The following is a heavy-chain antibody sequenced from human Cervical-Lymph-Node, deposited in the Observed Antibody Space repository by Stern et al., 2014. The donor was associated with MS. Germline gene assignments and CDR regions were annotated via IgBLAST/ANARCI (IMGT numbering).Heavy chain of an antibody. Sequence: EVQLVESGGGLEQPGRSLRLSCAASGFTFGDYAMHWVRQAPGKGLEWVSGLSWSSTNVAYADSVRGRFTISRDNAKNSLFLQMNSLRAEDTALYYCVKETSPSYYYGMDAWGQGTTVIVSS. J-gene: IGHJ6*02. CDR2: LSWSSTNV. V-gene: IGHV3-9*01. CDR3: VKETSPSYYYGMDA. CDR1: GFTFGDYA.